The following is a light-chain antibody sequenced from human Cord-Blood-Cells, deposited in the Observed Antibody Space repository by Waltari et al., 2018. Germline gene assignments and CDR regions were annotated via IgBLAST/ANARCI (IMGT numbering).Light chain of an antibody. CDR3: AAWDDSLSGRV. Sequence: QSVLTQPPSASGTPGQRVTISCSGSSSNIGSNYAYWYQQLPGPAPKLLIYRNNQRPSGVPDRFSGSKSGTSASLAISGLRSEDEADYYCAAWDDSLSGRVFGGGTKLTVL. J-gene: IGLJ3*02. CDR1: SSNIGSNY. V-gene: IGLV1-47*01. CDR2: RNN.